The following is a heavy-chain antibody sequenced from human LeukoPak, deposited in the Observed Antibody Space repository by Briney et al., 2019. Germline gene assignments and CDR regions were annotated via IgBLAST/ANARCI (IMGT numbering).Heavy chain of an antibody. CDR2: ISNSGGNT. J-gene: IGHJ4*02. V-gene: IGHV3-23*01. CDR1: GITLSNYG. D-gene: IGHD3-10*01. Sequence: GGSLRLSCAVSGITLSNYGMSWGRHAPGKGLECVAGISNSGGNTNYEAYVKGRLTISTENAKNTLYLQMNSLRAEDTALYFCAKRGVVIRVILVGFHKQAYYFDSWGRGALVTVPS. CDR3: AKRGVVIRVILVGFHKQAYYFDS.